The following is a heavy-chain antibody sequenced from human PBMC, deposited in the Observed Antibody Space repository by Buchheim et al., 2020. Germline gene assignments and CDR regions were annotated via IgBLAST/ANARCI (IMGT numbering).Heavy chain of an antibody. CDR2: IIGSGSRT. J-gene: IGHJ6*02. D-gene: IGHD2-2*01. V-gene: IGHV3-23*01. CDR3: AKGGYCSSSDCYRAYYYYNMDA. CDR1: EFTFNNYA. Sequence: EVQLLESGGGLVQPGGSLRLSCAASEFTFNNYAMNWVRQVPGKGLEWVSGIIGSGSRTYYADSVKGRLTISRDNSKGTLYLQMNSLRAEDTAVYYCAKGGYCSSSDCYRAYYYYNMDAWGQGTT.